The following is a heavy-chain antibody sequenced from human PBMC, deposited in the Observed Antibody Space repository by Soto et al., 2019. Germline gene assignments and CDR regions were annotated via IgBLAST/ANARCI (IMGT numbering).Heavy chain of an antibody. Sequence: GEALKISCKGSGYSFTSYWIGWVRQMPGKGLEWMVIIYPGDSDTRYSPSFQGQVTISADKSISTAYLQWSSLKASDTAMYYCASRYYPGITIGGRNWFHXWGQVTLFTVSX. CDR1: GYSFTSYW. CDR3: ASRYYPGITIGGRNWFHX. J-gene: IGHJ5*02. V-gene: IGHV5-51*01. CDR2: IYPGDSDT. D-gene: IGHD3-16*01.